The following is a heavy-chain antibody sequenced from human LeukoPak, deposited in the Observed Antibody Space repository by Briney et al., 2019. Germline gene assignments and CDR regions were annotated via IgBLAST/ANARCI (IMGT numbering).Heavy chain of an antibody. V-gene: IGHV5-51*01. CDR1: GYSFTTYW. J-gene: IGHJ4*02. CDR2: IYPGDSAT. D-gene: IGHD6-13*01. Sequence: GESLKISCKGSGYSFTTYWIGWERQMPGKGLEWMGIIYPGDSATKYSPSFQGQVTISADKSISTAYLQWSSLKASDTAIYFCARRSCWYGPVDFWGQGTLVTVSS. CDR3: ARRSCWYGPVDF.